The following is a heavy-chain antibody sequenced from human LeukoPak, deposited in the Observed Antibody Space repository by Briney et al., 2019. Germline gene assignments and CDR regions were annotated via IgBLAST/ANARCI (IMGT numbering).Heavy chain of an antibody. V-gene: IGHV1-18*01. CDR2: ISAYNGNT. J-gene: IGHJ4*02. D-gene: IGHD1-26*01. CDR3: ARDGTQGIYFDY. Sequence: ASVKVSCKASGYTFTSYGISGVRQAPRQGLEWMGWISAYNGNTNYAQKLQGRVTMTTDTSTSTAYMELRSLRSDDTAVYYCARDGTQGIYFDYWGQGTLVTVSS. CDR1: GYTFTSYG.